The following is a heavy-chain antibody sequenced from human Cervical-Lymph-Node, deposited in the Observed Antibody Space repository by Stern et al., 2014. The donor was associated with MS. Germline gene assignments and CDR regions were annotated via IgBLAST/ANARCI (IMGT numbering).Heavy chain of an antibody. CDR3: ARYSRGWSGENDY. Sequence: QVQLVQSGSEFKKPGASVKVSCKASGYTFTDYAMNWVRQAPGKGLEWMGWINTDTGEPTYAEGLTGRFVFSLDTSVSTAYLQISSLKAEDSGMYYCARYSRGWSGENDYWGQGTLVTVSS. CDR1: GYTFTDYA. CDR2: INTDTGEP. D-gene: IGHD6-19*01. V-gene: IGHV7-4-1*02. J-gene: IGHJ4*02.